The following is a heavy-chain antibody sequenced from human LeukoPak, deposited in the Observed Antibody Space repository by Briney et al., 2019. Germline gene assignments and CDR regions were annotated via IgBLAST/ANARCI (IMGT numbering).Heavy chain of an antibody. J-gene: IGHJ1*01. D-gene: IGHD6-13*01. V-gene: IGHV3-23*01. CDR2: ISGSGGST. CDR1: GFTFSSYA. Sequence: QPGGSLRLSCAASGFTFSSYAVIWVRQAPGEGLEWVSAISGSGGSTYYADSVKGRFTISRDNSKNTLYLQMDSLRAEDTAIYFCAKDDPASKGSWFPQHWGQGTLVTVSS. CDR3: AKDDPASKGSWFPQH.